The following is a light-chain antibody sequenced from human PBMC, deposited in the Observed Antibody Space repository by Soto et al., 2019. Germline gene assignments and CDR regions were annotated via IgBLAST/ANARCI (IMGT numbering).Light chain of an antibody. CDR2: NAS. Sequence: DIQMTQSPSSLSASVGDRITITCRASQGISSCLDWYQQKPGKAPKLLIYNASNLESGVPSRFSGSGSGTHFSLSISSLQPEDIATYYCQQYKSYPYTFGEGTKVEIK. J-gene: IGKJ4*01. V-gene: IGKV1-5*03. CDR3: QQYKSYPYT. CDR1: QGISSC.